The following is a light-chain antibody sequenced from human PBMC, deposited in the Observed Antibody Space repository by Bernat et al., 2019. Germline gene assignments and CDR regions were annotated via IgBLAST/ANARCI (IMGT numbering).Light chain of an antibody. CDR2: DVS. Sequence: QSALTQPASVSGSPGQSITISCTGTSSDVGAYNYVSWYQQHPGKAPKLMIYDVSNRPSGVSNRFSGSKSGNTASLTISGLQAEDEADYYCSSYTTSNTYDFGTGTEVTVL. CDR3: SSYTTSNTYD. J-gene: IGLJ1*01. V-gene: IGLV2-14*03. CDR1: SSDVGAYNY.